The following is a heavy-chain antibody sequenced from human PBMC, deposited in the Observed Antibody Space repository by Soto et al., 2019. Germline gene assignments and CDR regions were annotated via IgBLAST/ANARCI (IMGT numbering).Heavy chain of an antibody. CDR1: GGTFSSYT. J-gene: IGHJ4*02. CDR2: IIPILGIA. CDR3: ARALPNCSSTSCYEGYFDY. Sequence: QVQLVQSGAEVKKPGSSVKVSCKASGGTFSSYTISWVRQAPGQGLEWMGRIIPILGIANYAQKFQGRVTITADKXRSHAXXELSRLRSEDTAVYYCARALPNCSSTSCYEGYFDYWGQGTLVTVSS. D-gene: IGHD2-2*01. V-gene: IGHV1-69*02.